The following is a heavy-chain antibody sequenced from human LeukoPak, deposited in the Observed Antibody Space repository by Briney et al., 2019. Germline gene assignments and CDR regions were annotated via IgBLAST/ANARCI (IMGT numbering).Heavy chain of an antibody. D-gene: IGHD3-22*01. CDR1: GGSISSGDYY. Sequence: SQTLSLTCTVSGGSISSGDYYWSWIRQPPGKGLEWIGYIYYSGSTYYNPSLKSRVTISVDTSKNQFSLKLSSVTAADTAVYYCARGDYYDSSGYYSSVAFDIWGQGTMVTVSS. CDR2: IYYSGST. CDR3: ARGDYYDSSGYYSSVAFDI. V-gene: IGHV4-30-4*08. J-gene: IGHJ3*02.